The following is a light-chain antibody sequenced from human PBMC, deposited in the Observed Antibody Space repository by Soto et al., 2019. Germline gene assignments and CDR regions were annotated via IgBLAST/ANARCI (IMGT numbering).Light chain of an antibody. Sequence: EIVLTQSPGTLSLSPGERATLSCRASQSVSSSYLAWYQQKPGQAPRLLIYGASSRATGIPDRFSGSGSGTDFTLTISRLEPEDFAVYYCQQYDSLTITFGQGTRLEIK. CDR2: GAS. V-gene: IGKV3-20*01. CDR3: QQYDSLTIT. CDR1: QSVSSSY. J-gene: IGKJ5*01.